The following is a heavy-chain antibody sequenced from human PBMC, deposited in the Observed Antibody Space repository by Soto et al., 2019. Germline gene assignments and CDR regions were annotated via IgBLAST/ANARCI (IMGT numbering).Heavy chain of an antibody. Sequence: SETLSLTCTVSGGSISSSSYYWGWIRQPPGKGLEWIGSIYYSGSTYYNPSLKSRVTISVDTSKNQFSLKLSSVTAADTAVYYCARQPGGSSWYFYYYGMDVWGQGTRVTVSS. CDR1: GGSISSSSYY. CDR3: ARQPGGSSWYFYYYGMDV. D-gene: IGHD6-13*01. CDR2: IYYSGST. V-gene: IGHV4-39*01. J-gene: IGHJ6*02.